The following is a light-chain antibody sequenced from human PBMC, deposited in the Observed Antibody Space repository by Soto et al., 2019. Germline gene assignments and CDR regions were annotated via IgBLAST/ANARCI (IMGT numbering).Light chain of an antibody. CDR1: SSDVGGYDY. CDR3: TSYAGNNNFCV. Sequence: QSAVTQPPSASGSPGQSVTISCIGTSSDVGGYDYVSWYQQHPGKAPKLIISEVSKRPSGVPDRFSGSKSGNTASLTVSGLQAEDEADYYCTSYAGNNNFCVFGTGTKLTVL. V-gene: IGLV2-8*01. J-gene: IGLJ1*01. CDR2: EVS.